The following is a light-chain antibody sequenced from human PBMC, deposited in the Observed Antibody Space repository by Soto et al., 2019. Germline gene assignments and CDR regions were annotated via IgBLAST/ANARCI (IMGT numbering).Light chain of an antibody. Sequence: DIQMTQSPSSLSASVGDRVTITCRASQGISSSLAWYQQKPGKVPELLIYAASILQSGVPSRFSGSGSGTDFTLTISSLQPEDVATYYCQKCNSAPFTFGPGTKVDIK. V-gene: IGKV1-27*01. CDR2: AAS. CDR1: QGISSS. CDR3: QKCNSAPFT. J-gene: IGKJ3*01.